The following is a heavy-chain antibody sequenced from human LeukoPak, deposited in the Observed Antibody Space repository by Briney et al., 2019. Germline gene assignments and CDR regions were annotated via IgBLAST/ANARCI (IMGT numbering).Heavy chain of an antibody. CDR1: GYTFTSYY. Sequence: GASVKVSCKASGYTFTSYYMHWVRQAPGQGLEWMGIINPSGGSTSYAQKFQGGVTMTRDTSTSTVYMGLSSLRSEDTAVYYCARDGSSLTGWFDPWGQGTLVTVSS. D-gene: IGHD6-13*01. CDR2: INPSGGST. J-gene: IGHJ5*02. CDR3: ARDGSSLTGWFDP. V-gene: IGHV1-46*01.